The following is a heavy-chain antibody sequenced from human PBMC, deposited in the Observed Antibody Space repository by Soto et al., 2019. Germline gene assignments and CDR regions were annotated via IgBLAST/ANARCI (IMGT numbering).Heavy chain of an antibody. Sequence: GGSLRLSCAASGFTFEDYAMHWVRQAPGKGLEWVSGISWNSGSMGYADSVKGRFTISRDNAKNSLYLQMNSLRAEDTALYYCAKGSSGWFPFDYWGQGTLVTVSS. CDR2: ISWNSGSM. CDR1: GFTFEDYA. CDR3: AKGSSGWFPFDY. D-gene: IGHD6-19*01. V-gene: IGHV3-9*01. J-gene: IGHJ4*02.